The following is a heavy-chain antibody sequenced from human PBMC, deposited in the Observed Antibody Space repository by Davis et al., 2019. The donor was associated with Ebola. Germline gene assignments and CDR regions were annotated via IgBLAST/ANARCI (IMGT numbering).Heavy chain of an antibody. CDR3: AKDDGPRRLADP. CDR1: GFTFSYSG. J-gene: IGHJ5*02. V-gene: IGHV3-30*02. D-gene: IGHD5-24*01. Sequence: PGGSLRLSCAASGFTFSYSGMHWVRQAPGKGLEWVAFIQSDGSNKYYADSVKGRFTISRDNSKNTVYLQLNILRPEDTAVYNYAKDDGPRRLADPWGQGTLVTVSS. CDR2: IQSDGSNK.